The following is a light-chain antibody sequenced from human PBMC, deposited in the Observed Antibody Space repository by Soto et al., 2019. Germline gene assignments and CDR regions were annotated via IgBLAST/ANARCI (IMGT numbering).Light chain of an antibody. V-gene: IGLV2-14*01. CDR2: EVS. Sequence: QSALTQPASVSGSPGQSITISCTGTSSDVGNYNYVSWYQQHPGKVPKLMIYEVSNRPSRVSNRFSGSKSGNTASLTISGLQAEDEADYYCISYTSSSTWVFGGGTKLTVL. CDR1: SSDVGNYNY. J-gene: IGLJ3*02. CDR3: ISYTSSSTWV.